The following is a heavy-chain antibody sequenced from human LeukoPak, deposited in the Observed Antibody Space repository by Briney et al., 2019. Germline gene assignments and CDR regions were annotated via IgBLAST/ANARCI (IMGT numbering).Heavy chain of an antibody. D-gene: IGHD3-10*01. Sequence: ASVKVSCKASGYTFTSYAMNWVRQAPGQGLEWIGWINTNTGNPTYAQGFTGRFVFSLDTSVSTAYLQISSLKAEDTAIYYCARRSMVQHLDVWGKGTTVTVSS. CDR2: INTNTGNP. CDR3: ARRSMVQHLDV. J-gene: IGHJ6*04. V-gene: IGHV7-4-1*02. CDR1: GYTFTSYA.